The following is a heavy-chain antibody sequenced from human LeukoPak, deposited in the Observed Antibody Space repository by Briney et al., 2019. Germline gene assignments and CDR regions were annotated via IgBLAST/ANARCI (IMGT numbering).Heavy chain of an antibody. CDR1: GFTFSSYG. J-gene: IGHJ4*02. D-gene: IGHD5-18*01. CDR2: TSYDGSNK. CDR3: AKAPERGYSYGYFNY. Sequence: GGSLRLSCAASGFTFSSYGMHWVRQAPGKGLEWVAVTSYDGSNKYYADSVKGRFTISRDNSKNTLYLQMNSLRAEDTAVYYCAKAPERGYSYGYFNYWGQGTLVTVSS. V-gene: IGHV3-30*18.